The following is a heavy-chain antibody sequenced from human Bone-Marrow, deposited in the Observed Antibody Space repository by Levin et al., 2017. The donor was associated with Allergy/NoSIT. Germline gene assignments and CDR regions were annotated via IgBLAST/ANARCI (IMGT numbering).Heavy chain of an antibody. CDR2: IYYTGNV. J-gene: IGHJ4*02. D-gene: IGHD3-22*01. CDR3: ARHYDGLLYNFDS. CDR1: GGSISHYY. Sequence: SQTLSLTCTVSGGSISHYYWSWIRQTPGKGLQWIGYIYYTGNVHYNPSLMSRLTLSVDTSKNQFSLKLRSVTAADTAVYHCARHYDGLLYNFDSWGQGTLVTVSS. V-gene: IGHV4-59*01.